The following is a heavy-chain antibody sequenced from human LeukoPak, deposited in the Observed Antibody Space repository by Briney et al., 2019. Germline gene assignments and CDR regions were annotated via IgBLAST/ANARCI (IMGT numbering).Heavy chain of an antibody. Sequence: GGSLRLSCAASGFIFSNYEMNWVRQAPGKGLEWVSYISSSGSTIYYADSVRGRFTISRDNAKNSLYLQMNSLKTEDTAVYYCTREGPYYDSSGYYLWGQGTLVTVSS. J-gene: IGHJ4*02. CDR3: TREGPYYDSSGYYL. CDR2: ISSSGSTI. CDR1: GFIFSNYE. D-gene: IGHD3-22*01. V-gene: IGHV3-48*03.